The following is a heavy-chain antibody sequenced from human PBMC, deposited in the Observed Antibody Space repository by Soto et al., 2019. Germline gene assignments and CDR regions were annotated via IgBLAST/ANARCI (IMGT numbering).Heavy chain of an antibody. J-gene: IGHJ5*02. Sequence: SETLSLTCAVYGGSFSGYYWSWIRQPPGKGLEWIGEINHSGSTNYNPSLKSRVTISVDTSKNQFSLKLSSVTAADTAVYYCARRDYDFWSVCWFDPWGQGTLVTVSS. V-gene: IGHV4-34*01. CDR1: GGSFSGYY. D-gene: IGHD3-3*01. CDR3: ARRDYDFWSVCWFDP. CDR2: INHSGST.